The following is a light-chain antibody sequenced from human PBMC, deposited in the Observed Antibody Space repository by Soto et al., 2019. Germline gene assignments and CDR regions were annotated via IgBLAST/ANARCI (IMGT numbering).Light chain of an antibody. CDR3: QQRSNWPPWT. CDR1: QSVSSY. CDR2: DAS. V-gene: IGKV3-11*01. J-gene: IGKJ1*01. Sequence: EIVLTQSPATLSLSPGERATLSCRASQSVSSYLAWYQQKPGQAPRLLIYDASNRATAIPARFSGSGSATDFTLTTSSLEPEDFAVYYCQQRSNWPPWTFGQGTKVEIK.